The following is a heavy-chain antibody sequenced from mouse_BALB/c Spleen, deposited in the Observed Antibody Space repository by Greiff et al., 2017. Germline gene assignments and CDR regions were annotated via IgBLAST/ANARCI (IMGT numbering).Heavy chain of an antibody. Sequence: EVQLQQSGPGLVKPSQSLSLTCTVTGYSITSDYAWNWIRQFPGNKLEWMGYISYDGSNNYNPSLKNRISITRDTSKNQFFLKLNSVTTEDTATYYCARSIIPYAMDYWGQGTSVTVSS. CDR1: GYSITSDYA. J-gene: IGHJ4*01. V-gene: IGHV3-6*02. D-gene: IGHD1-2*01. CDR2: ISYDGSN. CDR3: ARSIIPYAMDY.